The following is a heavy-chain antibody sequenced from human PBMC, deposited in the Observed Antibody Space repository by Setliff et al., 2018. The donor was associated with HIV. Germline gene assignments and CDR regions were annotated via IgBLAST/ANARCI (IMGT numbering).Heavy chain of an antibody. D-gene: IGHD2-21*01. Sequence: SETLSLTCTVSGGSISSGTYYWSWIRQPAGKGLEWIGRIYTSGSTNYNPSLKSRVTISVDTSKNQLSLKLSSVTAADAAVYYCARESYSYYFDYWGQGTLVTVSS. V-gene: IGHV4-61*02. CDR3: ARESYSYYFDY. CDR2: IYTSGST. J-gene: IGHJ4*02. CDR1: GGSISSGTYY.